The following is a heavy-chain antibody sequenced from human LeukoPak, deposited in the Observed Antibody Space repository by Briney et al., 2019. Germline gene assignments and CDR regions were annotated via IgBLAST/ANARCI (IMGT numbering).Heavy chain of an antibody. Sequence: GGSLRLSCAASGFTFSNFVTTWVRQAPGKGLEWVSAISGSGGRGTTYYADSAKGRFTISRDNAKNTMYLQMNSLSVEDTAVYYCAKDIAASGLPRIFDFWGQGTLVTVSS. CDR2: ISGSGGRGTT. CDR1: GFTFSNFV. V-gene: IGHV3-23*01. J-gene: IGHJ4*02. D-gene: IGHD6-13*01. CDR3: AKDIAASGLPRIFDF.